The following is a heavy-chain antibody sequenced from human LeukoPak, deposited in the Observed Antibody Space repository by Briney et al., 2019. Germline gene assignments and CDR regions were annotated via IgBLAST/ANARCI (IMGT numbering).Heavy chain of an antibody. V-gene: IGHV4-59*01. CDR3: AKTLVWFGESRQFDP. CDR1: GGSISTNY. J-gene: IGHJ5*02. CDR2: IYYSGST. D-gene: IGHD3-10*01. Sequence: PSETLSLTCTVSGGSISTNYWSWIRQPPGKGLEWIGYIYYSGSTNYNPSLKSRVTISVDTFKNQFSLKVNSVTAADTAVYYCAKTLVWFGESRQFDPWGQGTLVTVSS.